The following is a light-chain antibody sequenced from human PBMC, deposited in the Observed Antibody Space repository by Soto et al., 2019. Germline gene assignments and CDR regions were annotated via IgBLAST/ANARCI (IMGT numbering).Light chain of an antibody. CDR3: HQYNFWPS. CDR1: QTVSSN. V-gene: IGKV3-15*01. CDR2: GTS. J-gene: IGKJ1*01. Sequence: EVGMTQSPATLSLSPGERATLSCRASQTVSSNLAWYQQKPGQSPRLLIYGTSTRATGVPARFSGSGSGTEFTLSISSLQSEDFAVYYCHQYNFWPSFGQGTKVDIK.